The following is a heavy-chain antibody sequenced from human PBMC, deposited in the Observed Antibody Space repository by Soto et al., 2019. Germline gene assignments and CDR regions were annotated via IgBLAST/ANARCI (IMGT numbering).Heavy chain of an antibody. CDR3: ARRREGLLSRKYYFDY. CDR2: INHSGST. J-gene: IGHJ4*02. CDR1: GGSFSGYY. Sequence: LTCAVYGGSFSGYYWSWIRQPPGKGLEWIGEINHSGSTNYNPSLKSRVTISVDTSKNQFSLKLSSVTAADTAVYYCARRREGLLSRKYYFDYWGQGTLVTVSS. V-gene: IGHV4-34*01.